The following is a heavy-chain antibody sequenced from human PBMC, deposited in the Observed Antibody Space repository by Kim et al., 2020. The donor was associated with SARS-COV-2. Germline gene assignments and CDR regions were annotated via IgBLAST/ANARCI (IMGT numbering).Heavy chain of an antibody. CDR3: ASRGYYIDF. J-gene: IGHJ4*02. V-gene: IGHV3-48*02. Sequence: SIIYYENSVEGRFAISRDNAKNSVSLQMNSLRDEDTAMYYCASRGYYIDFWGQGTLVTVSS. D-gene: IGHD6-13*01. CDR2: SII.